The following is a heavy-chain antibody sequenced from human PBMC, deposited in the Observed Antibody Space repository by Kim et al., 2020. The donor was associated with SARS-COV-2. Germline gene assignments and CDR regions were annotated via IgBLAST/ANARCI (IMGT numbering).Heavy chain of an antibody. V-gene: IGHV3-30*04. CDR1: GFTFSSYA. D-gene: IGHD3-3*01. CDR3: ARDTIFGVVPIFDY. Sequence: GGSLRLSCAASGFTFSSYAMHWVRQAPGKGLEWVAVISYDGSNKYYADSVKGRFTISRDNSKNTLYLQMNSLRAEDTAVYYCARDTIFGVVPIFDYWGQG. CDR2: ISYDGSNK. J-gene: IGHJ4*02.